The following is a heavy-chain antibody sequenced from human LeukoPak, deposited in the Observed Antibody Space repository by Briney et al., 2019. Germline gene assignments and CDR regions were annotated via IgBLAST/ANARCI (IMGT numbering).Heavy chain of an antibody. Sequence: PSETLSLTCTVSGGSISSYYWSWIRQPPGKGLEWIGYIYYSGSTNYNPSLKSRVTISVDTSKNQFSLKLSSVTAADTAVYYCARHGYDSSGYYYFFRYFDLWGRGTLVTVSS. CDR2: IYYSGST. CDR3: ARHGYDSSGYYYFFRYFDL. CDR1: GGSISSYY. J-gene: IGHJ2*01. V-gene: IGHV4-59*08. D-gene: IGHD3-22*01.